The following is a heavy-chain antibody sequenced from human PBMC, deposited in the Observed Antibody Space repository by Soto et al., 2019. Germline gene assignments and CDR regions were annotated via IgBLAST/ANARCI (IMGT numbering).Heavy chain of an antibody. Sequence: ASVKVSCKVSGYTLTELSMHWVRQAPGKGLEWMGGFDPEDGETIYAQKFQGRVTMTEDTSTETAYMELSSLRSEDTAVYYCATGGIMITFGGVIVTPLDAFDIWGQGTMVTVSS. D-gene: IGHD3-16*02. CDR1: GYTLTELS. J-gene: IGHJ3*02. CDR2: FDPEDGET. CDR3: ATGGIMITFGGVIVTPLDAFDI. V-gene: IGHV1-24*01.